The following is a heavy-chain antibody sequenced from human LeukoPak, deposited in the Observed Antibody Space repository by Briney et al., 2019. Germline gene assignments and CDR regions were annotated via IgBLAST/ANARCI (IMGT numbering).Heavy chain of an antibody. D-gene: IGHD6-13*01. CDR3: ARVIAAAGNYYYYYYMDV. V-gene: IGHV1-8*01. J-gene: IGHJ6*03. CDR1: GYTFTSYD. Sequence: ASVKVSCKASGYTFTSYDINWVRQAIGQGLEWMGWMNPNSGNTGYAQKFQGRVTMTRNTSISTAYMELSSLRSEDTAVYYCARVIAAAGNYYYYYYMDVWGKGTTVTVSS. CDR2: MNPNSGNT.